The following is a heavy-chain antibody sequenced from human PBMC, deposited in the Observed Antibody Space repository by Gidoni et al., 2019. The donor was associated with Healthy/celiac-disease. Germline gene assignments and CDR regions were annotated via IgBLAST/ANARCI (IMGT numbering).Heavy chain of an antibody. D-gene: IGHD2-21*02. CDR3: ARDSWVVVTGIDY. Sequence: APGKGLEWVAVIWYDGSNKYYADSVKGRFTISRDNSKHTLYLQMNSLRAEDTAVYYCARDSWVVVTGIDYWGQGTLVTVSS. CDR2: IWYDGSNK. J-gene: IGHJ4*02. V-gene: IGHV3-33*01.